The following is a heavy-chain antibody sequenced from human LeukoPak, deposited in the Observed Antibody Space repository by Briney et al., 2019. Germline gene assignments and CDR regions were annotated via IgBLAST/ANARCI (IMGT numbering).Heavy chain of an antibody. CDR1: GRSFSGYY. J-gene: IGHJ4*02. V-gene: IGHV4-34*01. D-gene: IGHD2-2*01. CDR2: INHSGST. Sequence: PSETLSLTCAVYGRSFSGYYWSWIRQPPGKGLEWIGEINHSGSTNYNPSLKCRVTISVDTSKNQFSLKLSSVTAADTAVYYCARGNGDNPIVVVPAAYFDYWGQGTLVTVSS. CDR3: ARGNGDNPIVVVPAAYFDY.